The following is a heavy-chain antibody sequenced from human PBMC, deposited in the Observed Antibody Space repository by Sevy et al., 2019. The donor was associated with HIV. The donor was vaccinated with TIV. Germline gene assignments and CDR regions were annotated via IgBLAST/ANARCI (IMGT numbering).Heavy chain of an antibody. CDR3: ARDRPGAEGFVG. D-gene: IGHD3-10*01. Sequence: ASVKVSCKASGYTLTDYYLHWVRQAPGQGLDWVGWINPNSGDTKYAQKFQGRVTMTRDTSISTAYMELNRLRSDDTAVYYCARDRPGAEGFVGWGQGALVTVSS. CDR2: INPNSGDT. CDR1: GYTLTDYY. J-gene: IGHJ4*02. V-gene: IGHV1-2*02.